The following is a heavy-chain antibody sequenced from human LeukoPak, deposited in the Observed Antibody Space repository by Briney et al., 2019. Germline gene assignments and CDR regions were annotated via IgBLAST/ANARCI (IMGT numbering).Heavy chain of an antibody. CDR1: GYTFTSYY. J-gene: IGHJ5*02. V-gene: IGHV1-46*01. CDR3: AYSGYGPGWFDP. Sequence: ASVKVSCKASGYTFTSYYMHWVRQAPGQGLEWMGIINPSGGSTSYAQKFQGRVTMTRDTSTSTVYMELSSLRSEDTAVYYGAYSGYGPGWFDPWGQGTLVTVSS. D-gene: IGHD5-12*01. CDR2: INPSGGST.